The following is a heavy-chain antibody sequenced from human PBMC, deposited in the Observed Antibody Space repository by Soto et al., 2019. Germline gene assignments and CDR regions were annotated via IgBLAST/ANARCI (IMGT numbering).Heavy chain of an antibody. D-gene: IGHD6-13*01. Sequence: GGSLRLSWAASGFTFSSYVIHWVRQGPGKGLGWVAVIWYDGSNKYYAESVKGRFTISRDNSKNTLYLQMNSLRAEDTAVYYCARDQVIAASDYYFYGMDVWGQGTTVTVSS. CDR2: IWYDGSNK. CDR3: ARDQVIAASDYYFYGMDV. V-gene: IGHV3-33*01. J-gene: IGHJ6*02. CDR1: GFTFSSYV.